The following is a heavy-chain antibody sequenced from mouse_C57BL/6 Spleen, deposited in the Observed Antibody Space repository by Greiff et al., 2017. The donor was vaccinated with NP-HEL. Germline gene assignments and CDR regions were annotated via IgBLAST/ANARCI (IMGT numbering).Heavy chain of an antibody. CDR2: IDPSDSYT. CDR3: ARLRDWAMDY. CDR1: GYTFTSYW. V-gene: IGHV1-69*01. J-gene: IGHJ4*01. Sequence: QVQLQQPGAELVMPGASVKLSCKASGYTFTSYWMHWVKQRPGQGLEWIGEIDPSDSYTNYNQKFKGKSTLTVDKSSSTAYMQLSSLTSEDSAVYYCARLRDWAMDYWGQGTSVTVSS. D-gene: IGHD3-3*01.